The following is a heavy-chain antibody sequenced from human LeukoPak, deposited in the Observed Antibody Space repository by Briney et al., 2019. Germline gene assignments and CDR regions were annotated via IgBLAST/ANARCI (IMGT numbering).Heavy chain of an antibody. CDR3: AKVQVYCGGDCWHAFDI. CDR2: IWYDGSNK. D-gene: IGHD2-21*02. CDR1: GFTFSSYG. Sequence: PGRSLRLSCAASGFTFSSYGMHWVRQAPGKGLEWVADIWYDGSNKYYADSVKGRFTISRENSKNTLSLQINSLRAEHTAVYYCAKVQVYCGGDCWHAFDIWGQGTMVTVSS. J-gene: IGHJ3*02. V-gene: IGHV3-33*06.